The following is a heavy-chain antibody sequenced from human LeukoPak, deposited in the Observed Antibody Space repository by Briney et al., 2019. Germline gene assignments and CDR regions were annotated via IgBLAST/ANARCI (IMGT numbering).Heavy chain of an antibody. V-gene: IGHV3-30*03. CDR2: ISYDGSNK. D-gene: IGHD1-14*01. CDR3: ATVTVSPDY. J-gene: IGHJ4*02. CDR1: GFTFSSYG. Sequence: GGSLRLSCAASGFTFSSYGMHWVRQAPGKGLEWVAVISYDGSNKYYADSVKGRFTISRDNSKNTLYLQMNSLRAEDTAVYYCATVTVSPDYWGQGTLDTVSS.